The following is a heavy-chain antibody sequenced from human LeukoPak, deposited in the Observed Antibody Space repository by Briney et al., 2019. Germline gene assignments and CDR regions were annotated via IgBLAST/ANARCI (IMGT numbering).Heavy chain of an antibody. D-gene: IGHD4-17*01. J-gene: IGHJ3*01. V-gene: IGHV3-11*01. CDR3: ARRARDFGDSHAFDV. CDR2: IRRVPTDL. CDR1: GLTFSDTN. Sequence: GESLRLSCVASGLTFSDTNLAWIRQAPGKGLEWISYIRRVPTDLYYADSVKGRFTITRDNAKNSLYLQMNSLRAEDTANYYCARRARDFGDSHAFDVWGQGTMVTDSS.